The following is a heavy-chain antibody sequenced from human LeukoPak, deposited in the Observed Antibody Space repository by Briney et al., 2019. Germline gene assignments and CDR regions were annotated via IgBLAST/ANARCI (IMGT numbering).Heavy chain of an antibody. J-gene: IGHJ5*02. CDR3: ARTYSSSWYIRVFNWFDP. Sequence: SETLSLTCTVSGGSISSSSYYWGWIRQPPGKGLEWIGSIYYSGRTYYNPSLKSRVTISVDTSKNQFSLKLSSVTAADTAVYYCARTYSSSWYIRVFNWFDPWGQGTLVTVSS. V-gene: IGHV4-39*07. CDR2: IYYSGRT. D-gene: IGHD6-13*01. CDR1: GGSISSSSYY.